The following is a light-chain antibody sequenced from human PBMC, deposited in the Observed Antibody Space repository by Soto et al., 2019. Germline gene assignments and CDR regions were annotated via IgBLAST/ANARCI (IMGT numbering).Light chain of an antibody. V-gene: IGKV3-15*01. CDR1: QSVGSN. CDR2: VTS. Sequence: EIVMTQSPATLSVSPGERATLSCRASQSVGSNLAWYQHKPGQAPRLLIYVTSTRATGIPDRFSGSGSGTEFTLTISSLQSEDFAVYYCQQSYSTPMYTFGQGTKLEIK. CDR3: QQSYSTPMYT. J-gene: IGKJ2*01.